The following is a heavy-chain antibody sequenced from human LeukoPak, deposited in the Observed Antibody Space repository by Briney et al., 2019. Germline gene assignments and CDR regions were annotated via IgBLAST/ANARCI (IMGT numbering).Heavy chain of an antibody. V-gene: IGHV3-23*01. Sequence: GGSLRLSCAASGFTFNSYAMYWVRQAPGKGLEWISGIFGSGGSPHYADSVKGGFTISRDNSQEIVYLQLDSLRVEDTALYYCGKTTVGYSSGRYPGWPVDYWGQGALVTVSS. D-gene: IGHD2-15*01. CDR1: GFTFNSYA. CDR3: GKTTVGYSSGRYPGWPVDY. CDR2: IFGSGGSP. J-gene: IGHJ4*02.